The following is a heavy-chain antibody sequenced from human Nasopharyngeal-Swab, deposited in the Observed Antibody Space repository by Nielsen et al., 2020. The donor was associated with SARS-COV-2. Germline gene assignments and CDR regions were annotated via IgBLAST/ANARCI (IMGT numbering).Heavy chain of an antibody. V-gene: IGHV3-7*01. CDR3: VRERESSYGMDV. CDR1: GFTFRNYW. Sequence: GESLKISCAASGFTFRNYWMSWVRQAPGKGLEWVANIKQGGSEKHYVDSVKGRFTISRDDAKNSQSLQMNSLRVEDTAVYYCVRERESSYGMDVWGQGTTVTVS. CDR2: IKQGGSEK. D-gene: IGHD6-6*01. J-gene: IGHJ6*02.